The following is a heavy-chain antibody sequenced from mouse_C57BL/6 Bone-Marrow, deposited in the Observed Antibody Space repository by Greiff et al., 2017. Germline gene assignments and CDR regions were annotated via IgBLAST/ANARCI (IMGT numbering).Heavy chain of an antibody. CDR2: IYPRDVST. Sequence: QVQLKQSVPELVKPGASVKLSCKASGYTFTSYDITWVKQRPGQGLEWIGWIYPRDVSTKYIEKFKGKATLTVDTSSSTAYMELHSLTSEDSAVYFCARPLYYYGSSYSWFAYWGQGTLVTVSA. D-gene: IGHD1-1*01. CDR1: GYTFTSYD. V-gene: IGHV1-85*01. J-gene: IGHJ3*01. CDR3: ARPLYYYGSSYSWFAY.